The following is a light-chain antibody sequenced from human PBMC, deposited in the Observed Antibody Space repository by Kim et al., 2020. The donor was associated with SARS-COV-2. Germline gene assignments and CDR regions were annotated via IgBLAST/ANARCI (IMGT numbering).Light chain of an antibody. J-gene: IGLJ3*02. Sequence: NFMLTQPHSVSESPGKTVTISCARSSGTIASNFVQWYQQRPGSSPTTVIYEDDQTPSGVPDRFSGSIDSSSNSASLTISGLKTEDEADYYCQSYDSSNQRVFGGGTKLTVL. CDR3: QSYDSSNQRV. CDR2: EDD. CDR1: SGTIASNF. V-gene: IGLV6-57*01.